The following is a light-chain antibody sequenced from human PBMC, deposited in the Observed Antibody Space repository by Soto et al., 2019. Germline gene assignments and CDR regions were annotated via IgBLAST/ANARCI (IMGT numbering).Light chain of an antibody. V-gene: IGLV3-9*01. CDR2: RDY. CDR3: QVWDSSTHVV. J-gene: IGLJ2*01. CDR1: NIGSKN. Sequence: SYELTQPLSVSVALGQTARITCGGNNIGSKNVHWYQQKPGQAPVLVIYRDYNRPSGIPERFSGSNSVNTATLSISRAQAGDEADYYRQVWDSSTHVVFGGGTKVTVL.